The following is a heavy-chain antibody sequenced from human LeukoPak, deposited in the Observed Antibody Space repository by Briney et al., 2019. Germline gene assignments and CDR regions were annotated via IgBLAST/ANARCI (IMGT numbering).Heavy chain of an antibody. CDR1: GGSFSGYY. CDR3: ARGRRASLDY. V-gene: IGHV4-34*01. CDR2: INHSGST. J-gene: IGHJ4*02. D-gene: IGHD1-26*01. Sequence: SETLSLTCAVYGGSFSGYYWSWIRQSPGKGLEWIGEINHSGSTNYNPSLKSRVTISVDTSKNQFSLKLSSVTAADTAVYYCARGRRASLDYWGQGTLVTVSS.